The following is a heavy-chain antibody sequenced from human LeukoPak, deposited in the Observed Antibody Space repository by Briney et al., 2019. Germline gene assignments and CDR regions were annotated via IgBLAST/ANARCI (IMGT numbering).Heavy chain of an antibody. D-gene: IGHD2-15*01. CDR2: INHSGST. CDR3: ARRGGGAGVPTKNWFDP. V-gene: IGHV4-34*01. J-gene: IGHJ5*02. CDR1: GGSFSGYY. Sequence: SETLSLTCAVYGGSFSGYYWSWIRQPPGKGLEWIGEINHSGSTNYNPSLKSRVTISVDTSKNQFSLKLSSVTAADTAVYYCARRGGGAGVPTKNWFDPWGQGTLVTVSS.